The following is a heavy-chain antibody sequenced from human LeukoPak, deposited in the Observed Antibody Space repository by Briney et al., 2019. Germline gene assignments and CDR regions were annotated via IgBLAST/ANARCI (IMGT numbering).Heavy chain of an antibody. Sequence: GGSLRLSCAASGFTLNNYWMHWVRQAPAKGLVWVSRINVDGCSILYADSLKGRFTISRDHARNTLYLQMNSLRSEDTAVYYCTIIKWDLTYFDYWGQGTLVTASS. D-gene: IGHD1-26*01. CDR1: GFTLNNYW. CDR3: TIIKWDLTYFDY. V-gene: IGHV3-74*01. J-gene: IGHJ4*02. CDR2: INVDGCSI.